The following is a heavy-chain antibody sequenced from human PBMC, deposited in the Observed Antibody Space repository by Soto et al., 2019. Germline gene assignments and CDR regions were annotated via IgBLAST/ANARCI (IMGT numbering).Heavy chain of an antibody. CDR1: GGTFTSYA. CDR2: IIPVYGTI. Sequence: QVQLVQSGAEVKKPGSSVRVSCKTSGGTFTSYAISWVRQAPGQGLDWMGGIIPVYGTINYAQKFQGRVIITADKSTSTANMELTSLTSEDTAVYYCAPSYSITWYTQDYWGQGTQVTVSS. V-gene: IGHV1-69*14. J-gene: IGHJ4*02. CDR3: APSYSITWYTQDY. D-gene: IGHD6-13*01.